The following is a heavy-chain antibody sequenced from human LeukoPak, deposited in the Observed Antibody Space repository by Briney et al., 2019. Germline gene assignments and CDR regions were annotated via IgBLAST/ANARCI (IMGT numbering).Heavy chain of an antibody. D-gene: IGHD4-4*01. J-gene: IGHJ5*02. CDR3: ARDYSNYWFDP. Sequence: ASVKVSCKASGYTFTSYYMHWVRQAPGQGLEWMGIINPSGGSTGYAQKFQGRVTMTRDTSTSTVYMELSSLRSEDTAVYYCARDYSNYWFDPWGQGTLVTVSS. CDR2: INPSGGST. CDR1: GYTFTSYY. V-gene: IGHV1-46*01.